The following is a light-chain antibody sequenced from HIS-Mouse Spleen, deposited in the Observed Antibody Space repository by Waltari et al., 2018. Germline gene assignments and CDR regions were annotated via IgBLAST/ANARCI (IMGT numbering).Light chain of an antibody. CDR2: RNN. V-gene: IGLV1-47*01. CDR3: AAWDDSLSGPV. CDR1: SSNIGSNY. J-gene: IGLJ3*02. Sequence: QSVLTQPPSASGTPGQRVTISCSGSSSNIGSNYVYWYQQPPGTAPKLLIYRNNPLPAGVPGRFSGSKSGTSASLAISGLRSEDEADYYCAAWDDSLSGPVFGGGTKLTVL.